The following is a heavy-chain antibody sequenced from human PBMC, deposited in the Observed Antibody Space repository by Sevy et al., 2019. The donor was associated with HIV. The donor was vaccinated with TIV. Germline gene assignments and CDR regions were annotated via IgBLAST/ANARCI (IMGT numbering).Heavy chain of an antibody. CDR3: ARNLPDYYDSSGYSESLTVFDY. CDR1: DGSISSYY. J-gene: IGHJ4*02. D-gene: IGHD3-22*01. CDR2: IYYSGST. V-gene: IGHV4-59*13. Sequence: SETLSLTCTVSDGSISSYYWSWIRQPPGKGLEWIGYIYYSGSTNYNPSLKSRVTISVDTSKNQFSLKLSSVTAADTAVYYCARNLPDYYDSSGYSESLTVFDYWGQGTLVTVSS.